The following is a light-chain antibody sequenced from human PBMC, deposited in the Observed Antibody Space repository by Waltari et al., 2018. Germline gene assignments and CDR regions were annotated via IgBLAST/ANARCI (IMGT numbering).Light chain of an antibody. J-gene: IGKJ1*01. Sequence: DIQMTQSPSTLSASVGDRVTITCRASQNINTWLAWHQQKPGKAPNLLIYKASSLESGVPSRFSGSGSGTESTLTISNLQPDDFATYYCLQYNGEPRTFGQGTKVEVK. CDR2: KAS. CDR1: QNINTW. V-gene: IGKV1-5*03. CDR3: LQYNGEPRT.